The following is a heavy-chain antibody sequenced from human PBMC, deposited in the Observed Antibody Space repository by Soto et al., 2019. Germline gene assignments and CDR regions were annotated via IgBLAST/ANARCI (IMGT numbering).Heavy chain of an antibody. D-gene: IGHD6-13*01. CDR1: GFTFSIYG. CDR2: IWYDGSNK. V-gene: IGHV3-33*01. CDR3: ARDQRRQQYDY. J-gene: IGHJ4*02. Sequence: GGSLRLSCAASGFTFSIYGMHWVRQAPGKGLEWVAVIWYDGSNKYYADSVKGRFTISRDNSKNTLYLQMNSLRAEDTAVYYCARDQRRQQYDYWGQGTLVTVSS.